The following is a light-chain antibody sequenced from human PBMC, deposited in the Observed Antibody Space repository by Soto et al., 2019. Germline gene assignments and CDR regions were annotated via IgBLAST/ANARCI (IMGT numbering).Light chain of an antibody. J-gene: IGLJ1*01. Sequence: QSVLTQPASVSGSPGQSITISCTGTSSDVGSYNLVSWYQQHPGKAPKLMIYEGSKRPSGVSNRFSGSKSGNTASLTISGLQAEGEADYYCAAWDASLNRYVFGTGTKVTVL. CDR2: EGS. CDR3: AAWDASLNRYV. V-gene: IGLV2-23*01. CDR1: SSDVGSYNL.